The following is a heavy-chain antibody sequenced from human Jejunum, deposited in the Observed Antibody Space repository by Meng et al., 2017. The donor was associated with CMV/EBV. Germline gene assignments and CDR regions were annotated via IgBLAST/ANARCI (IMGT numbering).Heavy chain of an antibody. D-gene: IGHD6-6*01. Sequence: VSGGSISSRSYYWGWIRQPPGKGLEWIGSIYYSGSSYYNPPLKSRVTTSVDTSKNQFSLKLSSVTAADTAVYYCARRVIEARTFDYWGQGTLVTVSS. J-gene: IGHJ4*02. V-gene: IGHV4-39*07. CDR2: IYYSGSS. CDR1: GGSISSRSYY. CDR3: ARRVIEARTFDY.